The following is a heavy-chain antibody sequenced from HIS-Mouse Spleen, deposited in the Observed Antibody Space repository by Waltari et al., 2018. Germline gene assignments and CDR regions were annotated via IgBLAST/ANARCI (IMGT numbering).Heavy chain of an antibody. CDR3: AREIPYSSSWYDWYFDL. J-gene: IGHJ2*01. V-gene: IGHV4-39*07. CDR2: IYYSGRT. CDR1: GGSISSSSYY. D-gene: IGHD6-13*01. Sequence: QLQLQESGPGLVKPSETLSLTCTVSGGSISSSSYYWGWIRQPPGKGLEWIGSIYYSGRTYYNPSFKSRVTISVDTSQTQFSLKLSSVTAADTAVYYCAREIPYSSSWYDWYFDLWGRGTLVTVSS.